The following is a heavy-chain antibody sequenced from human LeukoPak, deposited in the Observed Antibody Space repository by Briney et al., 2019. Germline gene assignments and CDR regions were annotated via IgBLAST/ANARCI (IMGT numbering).Heavy chain of an antibody. CDR3: ARTGYGGYPYHYFDY. Sequence: SETLSLTCTVSGGSISSYYWSWIRQPPGKGLEWIGYIYYSGSTNYNPSLKSRVTISVDTSKNQFSLKLSSVTAADTAVYYCARTGYGGYPYHYFDYWGQGTLVTVSS. D-gene: IGHD5-12*01. CDR2: IYYSGST. J-gene: IGHJ4*02. CDR1: GGSISSYY. V-gene: IGHV4-59*12.